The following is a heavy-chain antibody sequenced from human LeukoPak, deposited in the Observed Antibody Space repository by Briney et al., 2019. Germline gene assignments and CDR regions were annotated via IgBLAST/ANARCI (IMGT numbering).Heavy chain of an antibody. CDR3: ARRAMADY. D-gene: IGHD5-24*01. J-gene: IGHJ4*02. V-gene: IGHV1-18*01. CDR2: VATYNCNI. Sequence: ASVKVSCKASGYTFTNYAISWVRQAPGQGLEWMGWVATYNCNINYAQKLQGRVTMTTDTSTNTAYMEVRSLRSDDTAVYYCARRAMADYWGQGTILTVSS. CDR1: GYTFTNYA.